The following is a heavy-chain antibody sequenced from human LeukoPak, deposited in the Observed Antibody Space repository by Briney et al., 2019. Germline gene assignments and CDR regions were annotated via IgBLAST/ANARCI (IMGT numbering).Heavy chain of an antibody. Sequence: SVKVSCKASGDTFSRYAISWVRQAPGQGLEWMGGIIPVLSTANYAQKFQDRVTITADESTSTTYMELSSLKSEDTAVYYCATTGGDIYYYMDVWGKGTTVIVSS. J-gene: IGHJ6*03. V-gene: IGHV1-69*13. D-gene: IGHD3-16*01. CDR3: ATTGGDIYYYMDV. CDR2: IIPVLSTA. CDR1: GDTFSRYA.